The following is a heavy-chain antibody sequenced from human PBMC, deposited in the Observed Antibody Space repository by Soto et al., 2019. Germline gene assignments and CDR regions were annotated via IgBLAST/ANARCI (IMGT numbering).Heavy chain of an antibody. CDR1: GFTVSSNY. CDR2: TYSGGST. J-gene: IGHJ4*02. D-gene: IGHD6-25*01. Sequence: EVQLVESGGGLVQPGGSLRLSCAASGFTVSSNYMSWVRQAPGKGPEWVSVTYSGGSTYYADSVKGRFTISRDSSKNTLYLQMNSLRAEDTAVYYCARAPSWTAGPFDYWGQGTLVTVAS. CDR3: ARAPSWTAGPFDY. V-gene: IGHV3-66*01.